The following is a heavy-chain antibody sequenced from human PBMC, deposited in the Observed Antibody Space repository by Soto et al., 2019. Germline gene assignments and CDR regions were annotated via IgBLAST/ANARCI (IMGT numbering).Heavy chain of an antibody. CDR3: VIRWHYDILTGYKGGFDY. Sequence: GGSLRLSCSASGFTFSSYAMHWVRQAPGKGLEYVSAISSNGGSTYYADSVKGRFTISRDNSKNTLYLQMSSLRAEDTAVYYCVIRWHYDILTGYKGGFDYWGQGTLVTVSS. CDR1: GFTFSSYA. CDR2: ISSNGGST. V-gene: IGHV3-64D*08. D-gene: IGHD3-9*01. J-gene: IGHJ4*02.